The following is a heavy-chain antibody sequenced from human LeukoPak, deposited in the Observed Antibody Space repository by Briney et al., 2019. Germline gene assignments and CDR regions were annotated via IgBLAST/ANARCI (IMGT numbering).Heavy chain of an antibody. Sequence: ASVRVSCKVSGYTLTELSMHWVRQAPGKGREGRGGFDPEDDETIYAQKFQGRVTMTEDTSTDTAYMELSSLRSEDTAVYYCATGGREGGPSDYWGQGTLVTVSS. CDR3: ATGGREGGPSDY. CDR2: FDPEDDET. CDR1: GYTLTELS. D-gene: IGHD1-26*01. V-gene: IGHV1-24*01. J-gene: IGHJ4*02.